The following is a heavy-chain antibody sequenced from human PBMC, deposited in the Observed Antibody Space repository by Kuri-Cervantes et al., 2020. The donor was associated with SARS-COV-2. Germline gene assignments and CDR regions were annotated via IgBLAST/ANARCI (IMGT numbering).Heavy chain of an antibody. CDR3: SSGGSQREWYY. CDR2: ISWDGGST. V-gene: IGHV3-43*01. Sequence: GESLKISCATSGFTSGNYFMHWVRQRPGKGLEWVSLISWDGGSTYYADSVKGRFTISRDNSKDSLFLQMNSLRSEDTAFYYCSSGGSQREWYYWGQGTLVTVSS. D-gene: IGHD3-16*01. J-gene: IGHJ4*02. CDR1: GFTSGNYF.